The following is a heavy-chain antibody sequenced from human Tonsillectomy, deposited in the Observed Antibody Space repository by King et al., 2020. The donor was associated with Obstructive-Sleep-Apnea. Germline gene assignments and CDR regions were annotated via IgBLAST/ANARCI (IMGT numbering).Heavy chain of an antibody. V-gene: IGHV3-9*01. CDR2: ISWNSGSI. Sequence: VQLVESGGGLVQPGRSLRLSCAASGFTFDDYAMHWVRQTPGKGLEWVSGISWNSGSIGYADSVEGRFTISRDNAKNSLYLQMNSLRAEDTALYYCAKDKTAAADANRNYFDYWGQGTLVTVSS. CDR3: AKDKTAAADANRNYFDY. D-gene: IGHD6-13*01. CDR1: GFTFDDYA. J-gene: IGHJ4*02.